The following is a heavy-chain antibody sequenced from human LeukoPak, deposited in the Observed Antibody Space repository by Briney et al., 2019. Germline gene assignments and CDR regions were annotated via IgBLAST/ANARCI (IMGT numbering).Heavy chain of an antibody. CDR2: IIPILGTA. CDR3: ASAVGYDGTTYY. D-gene: IGHD1-7*01. Sequence: SVKVSCKASGGTFSSYAISWVRQAPGQGLEWMGGIIPILGTANYAQKFQGRVTITADESTSTAYMELSSLRSEDTAVYYCASAVGYDGTTYYWGQGTLVTVSS. V-gene: IGHV1-69*13. J-gene: IGHJ4*02. CDR1: GGTFSSYA.